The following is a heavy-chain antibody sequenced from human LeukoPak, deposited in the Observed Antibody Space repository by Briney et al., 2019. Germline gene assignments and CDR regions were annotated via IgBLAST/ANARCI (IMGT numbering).Heavy chain of an antibody. CDR2: IGTVGDT. D-gene: IGHD6-19*01. V-gene: IGHV3-13*04. CDR1: VFTFSRSD. CDR3: VREGPGTGWTYFDY. J-gene: IGHJ4*02. Sequence: GGSLPLSRPASVFTFSRSDMHWVRQTTGKGLEWVSAIGTVGDTYYAGSVKGRFTISREDAKNSLYLQMNSLTAGDTAVYYCVREGPGTGWTYFDYWGQGTLVTVSS.